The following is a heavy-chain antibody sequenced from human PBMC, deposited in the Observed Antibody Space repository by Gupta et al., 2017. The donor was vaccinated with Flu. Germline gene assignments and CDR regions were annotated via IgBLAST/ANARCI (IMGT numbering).Heavy chain of an antibody. Sequence: QVQLVESAGGVVQPGRSLRLSCAAPGLPSKNYGMHCVRPDPGKGLGWLAVIWNDGSTPYYLDSLEGRFTISRDDPKNTLYLQMNSLGVDDTAVYNCARSVGGGSEGRADAFDIWGPGTMVTVSS. CDR3: ARSVGGGSEGRADAFDI. CDR1: GLPSKNYG. J-gene: IGHJ3*02. V-gene: IGHV3-33*01. CDR2: IWNDGSTP. D-gene: IGHD3-16*01.